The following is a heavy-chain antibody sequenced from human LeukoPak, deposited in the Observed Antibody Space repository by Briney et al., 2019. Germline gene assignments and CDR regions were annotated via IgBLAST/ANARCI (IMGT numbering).Heavy chain of an antibody. CDR2: IKQDGSEK. J-gene: IGHJ4*02. CDR1: GFIFSSYW. D-gene: IGHD3-10*01. V-gene: IGHV3-7*04. Sequence: GGSLRLSCAGSGFIFSSYWMSWVRQAPGKGLEWVANIKQDGSEKYYVDSVKGRFTISRDNAKNSLYLQMNSLRAEDTAVYYCARAYHGSGSPFDYWGQGTLVTVSS. CDR3: ARAYHGSGSPFDY.